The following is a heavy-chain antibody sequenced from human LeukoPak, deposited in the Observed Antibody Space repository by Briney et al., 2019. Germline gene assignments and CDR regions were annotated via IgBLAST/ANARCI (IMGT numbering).Heavy chain of an antibody. D-gene: IGHD3-22*01. CDR2: ITHSGRT. CDR3: ARGLEYYDSSGYHYLDAFDL. CDR1: GGSFSGYQ. Sequence: SETLSLTCVVYGGSFSGYQWSWIRQPPGKGLEWIGEITHSGRTKYSPSLKSRVSISGDTSDKQFSLKLSSVTAADTAVYYCARGLEYYDSSGYHYLDAFDLWGQGTMVTVSS. J-gene: IGHJ3*01. V-gene: IGHV4-34*01.